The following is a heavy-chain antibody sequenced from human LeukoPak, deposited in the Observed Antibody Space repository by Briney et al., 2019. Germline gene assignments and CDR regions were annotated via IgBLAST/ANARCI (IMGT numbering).Heavy chain of an antibody. CDR3: AMNYYDSSGYYPPRRNFDY. CDR1: GYTFTCYY. D-gene: IGHD3-22*01. Sequence: ASVKVSCKASGYTFTCYYMHWVRQAPGQGLEWMGIIDPSGGSTSYAQKFQGRVTMTRDTSTSTVYMELSSLRSEDTAVYYCAMNYYDSSGYYPPRRNFDYWGQGTLVTVSS. J-gene: IGHJ4*02. V-gene: IGHV1-46*01. CDR2: IDPSGGST.